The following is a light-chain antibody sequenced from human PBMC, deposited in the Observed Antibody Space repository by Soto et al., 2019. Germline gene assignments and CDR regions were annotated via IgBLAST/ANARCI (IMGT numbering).Light chain of an antibody. CDR2: DAS. J-gene: IGKJ4*01. CDR1: QSVNSH. Sequence: EVVLTQSPATLCLSPGERATLSCRASQSVNSHLGWYQQQPGQAPRLLIYDASNRATGIPARFSGSGSGTDFTLTISNLEPEDFAVYYCHQRSKWPLTFGGGTKV. V-gene: IGKV3-11*01. CDR3: HQRSKWPLT.